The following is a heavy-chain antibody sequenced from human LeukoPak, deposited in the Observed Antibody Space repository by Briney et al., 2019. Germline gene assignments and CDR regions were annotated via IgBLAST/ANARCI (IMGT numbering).Heavy chain of an antibody. CDR3: VKLGCSSTTCYGNY. Sequence: GGSLRLSCSASGFAFSTYAIHWVRQAPGKGLEYVSAITSDGGSTHYADSVKGRFTISRDNSKNTLPLQMSSLRAEDTAVYYCVKLGCSSTTCYGNYWGQGTLVTVSS. V-gene: IGHV3-64D*09. CDR2: ITSDGGST. D-gene: IGHD2-2*01. CDR1: GFAFSTYA. J-gene: IGHJ4*02.